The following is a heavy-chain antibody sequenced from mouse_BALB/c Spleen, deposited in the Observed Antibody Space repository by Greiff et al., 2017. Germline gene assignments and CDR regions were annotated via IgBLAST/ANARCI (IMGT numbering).Heavy chain of an antibody. CDR3: ARGYGNYDNWFAY. CDR1: GFSLTSYG. D-gene: IGHD2-10*02. Sequence: QVQLKESGPGLVAPSQSLSITCTVSGFSLTSYGVHWVRQPPGKGLEWLGVIWAGGSTNYNSALMSRLSISKDNSKSQVFLKMNSLQTDDTAMYYCARGYGNYDNWFAYWGQGTLVTVSA. J-gene: IGHJ3*01. V-gene: IGHV2-9*02. CDR2: IWAGGST.